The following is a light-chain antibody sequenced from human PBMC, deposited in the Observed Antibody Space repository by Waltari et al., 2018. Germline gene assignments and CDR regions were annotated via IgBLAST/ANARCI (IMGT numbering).Light chain of an antibody. CDR1: SSTIGKNN. CDR2: DNN. J-gene: IGLJ2*01. Sequence: QSVLTQPPSVPAAPGQKVSISSSGSSSTIGKNNDAWYQQLPGTAPKLIIYDNNKRPSGIPDRFSGSKSGTSATLGITGLQTGDEADYYCATWDSSLSVGHVVFGGGTKLTVL. V-gene: IGLV1-51*01. CDR3: ATWDSSLSVGHVV.